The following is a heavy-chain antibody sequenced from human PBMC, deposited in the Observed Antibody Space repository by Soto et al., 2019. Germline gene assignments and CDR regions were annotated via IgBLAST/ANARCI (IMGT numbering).Heavy chain of an antibody. D-gene: IGHD3-16*01. V-gene: IGHV3-74*01. CDR3: ATVFGL. J-gene: IGHJ4*02. Sequence: EVQLVESGGGLVQPGGSLRVSCAASGFTLRSHRIHWVRQAPGKGLEWVSRIDTDGGGTSYADSVKGRFTISTDNAKNTVYLQMNGLRPEDTDVYYCATVFGLWGQGTLDTVCS. CDR2: IDTDGGGT. CDR1: GFTLRSHR.